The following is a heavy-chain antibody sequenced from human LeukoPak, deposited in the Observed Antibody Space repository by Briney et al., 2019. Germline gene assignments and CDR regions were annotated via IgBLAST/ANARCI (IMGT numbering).Heavy chain of an antibody. CDR2: ISYDESNK. J-gene: IGHJ3*02. CDR1: GFFISRYA. Sequence: HPGGSLRLSCAAAGFFISRYAMHWVRKAPGKVLEWVTFISYDESNKQYDDSVKGRFTLSRDNAKNSLYLQMNSLRAEDTAVYYCARDRDSSGWYRAFDIWGQGTMVTVSS. V-gene: IGHV3-30*04. D-gene: IGHD6-19*01. CDR3: ARDRDSSGWYRAFDI.